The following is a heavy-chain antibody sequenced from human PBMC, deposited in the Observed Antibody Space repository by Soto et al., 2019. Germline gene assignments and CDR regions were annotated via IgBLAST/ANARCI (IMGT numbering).Heavy chain of an antibody. V-gene: IGHV1-69*12. Sequence: QVQLVQSGAEVKKPGSSVKVSCKTSGGTISNYAISWVRQAPGQGLEWMGGIIPLFGTTNYAQKFQGRVTVTADESTRTAYMERSSLRSEDTAVYCCARGGFWSGYYSWFDPWGQGTLVTVSS. CDR2: IIPLFGTT. J-gene: IGHJ5*02. CDR3: ARGGFWSGYYSWFDP. CDR1: GGTISNYA. D-gene: IGHD3-3*01.